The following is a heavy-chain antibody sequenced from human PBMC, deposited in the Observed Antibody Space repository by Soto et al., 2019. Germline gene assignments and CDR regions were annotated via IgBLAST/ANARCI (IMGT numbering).Heavy chain of an antibody. V-gene: IGHV4-34*01. Sequence: PENLSLTFAVYGGSFSGHSWTWIRQSPGKGLEWIGDINHSGRVNYSPSLKSRVTISLDTSKNQFSLTLSAVTAADTAMYYCSTRAYDTNGYYRFDPWGQGTLVTVSS. D-gene: IGHD3-22*01. CDR2: INHSGRV. CDR3: STRAYDTNGYYRFDP. CDR1: GGSFSGHS. J-gene: IGHJ5*01.